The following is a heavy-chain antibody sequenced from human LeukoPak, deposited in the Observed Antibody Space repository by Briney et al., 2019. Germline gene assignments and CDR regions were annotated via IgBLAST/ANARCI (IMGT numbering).Heavy chain of an antibody. CDR1: GYTFTSYD. Sequence: GASVKVSCKASGYTFTSYDINWVRQATGQGLEWMGWMDPNSGNTGYAQKFQGRVTMTRNTSISTAYMELSSLRSEDTAVYYCARGRAVVVAEYYFDYWGQGTLVTVSS. CDR3: ARGRAVVVAEYYFDY. J-gene: IGHJ4*02. CDR2: MDPNSGNT. D-gene: IGHD2-15*01. V-gene: IGHV1-8*01.